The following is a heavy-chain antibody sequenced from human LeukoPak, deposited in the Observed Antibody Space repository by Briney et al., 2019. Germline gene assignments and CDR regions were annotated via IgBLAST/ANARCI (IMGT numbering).Heavy chain of an antibody. D-gene: IGHD4-17*01. CDR2: ISGGGETT. CDR3: ARDYADYVGYFFFDY. V-gene: IGHV3-23*01. CDR1: GFTFRIAS. Sequence: GGSLRLSCAASGFTFRIASMSWVRQAPGKGLEWVSSISGGGETTYYADSAKGRFTISRDNSQNTLYLQMNSLRAEDTAVYYCARDYADYVGYFFFDYWGQGTLVTVSS. J-gene: IGHJ4*02.